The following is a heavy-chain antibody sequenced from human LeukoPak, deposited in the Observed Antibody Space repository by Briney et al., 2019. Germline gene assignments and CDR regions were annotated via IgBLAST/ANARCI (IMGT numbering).Heavy chain of an antibody. D-gene: IGHD5-24*01. Sequence: ASVKVSCKVSGYTLTELSMHWVRQAPGKGLEWMGGFDPEDGETIYAQKFQGRVTVTADESTSTAYMELSSLRSEDTAVYYCARDLRNTREIEFDPWGQGTLVTVSS. CDR3: ARDLRNTREIEFDP. CDR1: GYTLTELS. J-gene: IGHJ5*02. CDR2: FDPEDGET. V-gene: IGHV1-24*01.